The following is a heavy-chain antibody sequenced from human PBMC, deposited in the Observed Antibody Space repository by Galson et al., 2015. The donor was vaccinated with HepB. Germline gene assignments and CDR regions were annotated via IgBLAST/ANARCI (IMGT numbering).Heavy chain of an antibody. CDR3: ARDRLDYGGEFQH. D-gene: IGHD4-23*01. CDR2: ISSSSSYI. CDR1: GFTLSSYS. V-gene: IGHV3-21*01. Sequence: SLRLSCAASGFTLSSYSMNWVPQAPGKGLEWVSSISSSSSYIYYADSVKGRFTISRDNAKNSLYLQMNSLRAEDTAVYYCARDRLDYGGEFQHWGQGTLVTVSS. J-gene: IGHJ1*01.